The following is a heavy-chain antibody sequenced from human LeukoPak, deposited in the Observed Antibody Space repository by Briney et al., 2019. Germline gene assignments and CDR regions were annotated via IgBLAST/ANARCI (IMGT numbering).Heavy chain of an antibody. D-gene: IGHD2-21*01. Sequence: ASVKVSCKASGYIFTKYVVHWERQAPGQRPEWMGWIKAGNGDTKYSQNFQDRLTITRDTSASTVYMELSSLTSVDTALYYCARDDCGDTCYPGGYWGQGTLVTVSS. CDR2: IKAGNGDT. CDR3: ARDDCGDTCYPGGY. J-gene: IGHJ4*02. V-gene: IGHV1-3*01. CDR1: GYIFTKYV.